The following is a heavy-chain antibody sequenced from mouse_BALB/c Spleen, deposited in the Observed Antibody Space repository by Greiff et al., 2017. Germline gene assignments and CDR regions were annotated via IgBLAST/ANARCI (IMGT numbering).Heavy chain of an antibody. J-gene: IGHJ3*01. V-gene: IGHV5-6-3*01. CDR3: ARKGSTMITSWFAY. D-gene: IGHD2-4*01. Sequence: DVKLVESGGGLVQPGGSLKLSCAASGFTFSSYGMSWVRQTPDKRLELVATINSNGGSTYYPDSVKGRFTISRDNAKNTLYLQMSSLKSEDTAMYYCARKGSTMITSWFAYWGQGTLVTVSA. CDR2: INSNGGST. CDR1: GFTFSSYG.